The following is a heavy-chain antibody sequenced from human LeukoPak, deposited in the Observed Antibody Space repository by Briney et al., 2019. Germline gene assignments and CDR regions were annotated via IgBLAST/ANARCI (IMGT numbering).Heavy chain of an antibody. Sequence: SETLSLTCAVYGGSFSGYYWSWIRQPPGKGLEWIGEINHSGSTNYNPSLKSRVTISVDTSKTQFSLKLSSVTAADTAVYYCARGRGALRNWGQGTLVTVSS. CDR1: GGSFSGYY. J-gene: IGHJ4*02. CDR2: INHSGST. D-gene: IGHD3-16*01. CDR3: ARGRGALRN. V-gene: IGHV4-34*01.